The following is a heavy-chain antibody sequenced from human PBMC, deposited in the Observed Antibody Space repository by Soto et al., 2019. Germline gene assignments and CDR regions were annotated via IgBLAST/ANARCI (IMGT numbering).Heavy chain of an antibody. V-gene: IGHV1-18*04. CDR2: ISTSNDNT. Sequence: GASVKVSCKASGYSFTSYSITWVRQAPGQGLEWMGWISTSNDNTNYAQKFKGRVTMTTDRSTATAYMDLRSLTSDDTAVYYCARGSEWWFGPWGRGTLVTVSS. D-gene: IGHD3-3*01. CDR1: GYSFTSYS. J-gene: IGHJ5*02. CDR3: ARGSEWWFGP.